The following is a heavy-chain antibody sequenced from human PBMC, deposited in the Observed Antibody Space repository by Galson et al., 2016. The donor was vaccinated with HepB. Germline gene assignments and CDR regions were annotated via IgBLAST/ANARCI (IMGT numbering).Heavy chain of an antibody. CDR2: IDWDDAK. Sequence: PALVKPTQTLTLTCTFSGFSLSTSGMCVTWIRQPPGKALEWLALIDWDDAKYYSTSLKTRLTISKDTSKHQVVLTMTNMDPVDTATYYCARIPARGGSGPSYYYYMDVWGKGTTVTVSS. CDR1: GFSLSTSGMC. CDR3: ARIPARGGSGPSYYYYMDV. J-gene: IGHJ6*03. V-gene: IGHV2-70*01. D-gene: IGHD3-10*01.